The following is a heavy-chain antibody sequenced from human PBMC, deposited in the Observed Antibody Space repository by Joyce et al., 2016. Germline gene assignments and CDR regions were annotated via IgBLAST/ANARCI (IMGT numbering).Heavy chain of an antibody. Sequence: EVQLVESGGNLVQPGGSLRLSCAASGLTFSRYEMSWVRQAPGKGLELISYISRSGNTIYYAYSVKGLVTTSRDNVNNSLFLQMNSLRAEDTVVYYCSSQECSGSSCCRMYYWGQGALVTVSS. D-gene: IGHD2-2*01. J-gene: IGHJ4*02. CDR3: SSQECSGSSCCRMYY. V-gene: IGHV3-48*03. CDR2: ISRSGNTI. CDR1: GLTFSRYE.